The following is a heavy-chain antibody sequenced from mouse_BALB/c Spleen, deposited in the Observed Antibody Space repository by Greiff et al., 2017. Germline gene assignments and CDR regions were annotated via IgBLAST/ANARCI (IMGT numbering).Heavy chain of an antibody. CDR2: ISYSGST. Sequence: EVQLQESGPGLVKPSQSLSLTCTVTGYSITSDYAWNWIRQFPGNKLEWMGYISYSGSTSYNPSLKSRISITRDTSKNQFFLQLNSVTTEDTATYYCARITTVVARYYFDYWGQGTTLTVSS. CDR3: ARITTVVARYYFDY. J-gene: IGHJ2*01. D-gene: IGHD1-1*01. CDR1: GYSITSDYA. V-gene: IGHV3-2*02.